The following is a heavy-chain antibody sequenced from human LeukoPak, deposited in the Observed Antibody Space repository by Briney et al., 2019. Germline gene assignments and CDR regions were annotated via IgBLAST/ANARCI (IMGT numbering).Heavy chain of an antibody. CDR2: TYYSGSA. CDR1: GGSISTYY. D-gene: IGHD2-21*02. Sequence: PSETLSLTCTVSGGSISTYYWSWIRQSPGKGLEWIGYTYYSGSANYNPSLKSRVTISVDTSKNQFSLKLSSVTAADTAVYYCARDRLYYFDFWGQGTLVTVSS. CDR3: ARDRLYYFDF. J-gene: IGHJ4*02. V-gene: IGHV4-59*01.